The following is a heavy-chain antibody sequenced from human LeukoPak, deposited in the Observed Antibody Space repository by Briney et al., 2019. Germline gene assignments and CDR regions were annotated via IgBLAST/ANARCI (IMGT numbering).Heavy chain of an antibody. V-gene: IGHV4-31*03. CDR2: IYYSGST. D-gene: IGHD3-22*01. J-gene: IGHJ4*02. Sequence: SETLSLTCTVSGDSISSGGYYWSWIRQHPGKGLEWIGYIYYSGSTYYNPSLKSRVTISVDTSKNQFSLKLSSVTAADTAVYYCATRTRYYYDSSGYSSYFDYWGQGTLVTVSS. CDR1: GDSISSGGYY. CDR3: ATRTRYYYDSSGYSSYFDY.